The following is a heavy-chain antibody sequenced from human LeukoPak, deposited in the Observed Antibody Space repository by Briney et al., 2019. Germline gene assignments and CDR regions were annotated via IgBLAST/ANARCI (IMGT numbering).Heavy chain of an antibody. J-gene: IGHJ4*02. Sequence: PGGSLRLSCAASGFTFSSYAMSWVRQAPGKGLEWVSAVSGGGGSTYYADSVKGRFTISRDNSNNTLYLQMNSLRAEDTAVYFCAKERNTYNYGCFDSWGQGTLATVSS. D-gene: IGHD3-10*01. CDR2: VSGGGGST. CDR1: GFTFSSYA. V-gene: IGHV3-23*01. CDR3: AKERNTYNYGCFDS.